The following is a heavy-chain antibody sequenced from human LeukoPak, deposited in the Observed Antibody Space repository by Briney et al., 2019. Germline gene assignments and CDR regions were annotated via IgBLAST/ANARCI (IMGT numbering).Heavy chain of an antibody. CDR2: ISSSSSYI. CDR3: ARAPQGSYPTDY. CDR1: GFTFSSYS. D-gene: IGHD1-26*01. V-gene: IGHV3-21*01. J-gene: IGHJ4*02. Sequence: GGSLRLSCAASGFTFSSYSMNWVRQAPGKGLEWVSSISSSSSYIYYADSVKGRFTISRDNAKNSLYLQMNSLRAEDTAVYYCARAPQGSYPTDYWGQGTLVTVPS.